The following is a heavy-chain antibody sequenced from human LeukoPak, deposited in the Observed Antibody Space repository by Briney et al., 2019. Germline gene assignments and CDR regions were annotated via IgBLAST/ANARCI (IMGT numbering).Heavy chain of an antibody. CDR1: GFIFRDFD. V-gene: IGHV3-48*03. CDR3: ARIGSTGTYNRDFQY. D-gene: IGHD1-26*01. CDR2: IGESGSPV. Sequence: GGSLRLSCGGSGFIFRDFDMTWVRQTAGRGLEWLSYIGESGSPVFYADSVKGRFSVSGDNAKKSLFLQMNGLRVEDTGIYYCARIGSTGTYNRDFQYWGPGTLVVVSS. J-gene: IGHJ1*01.